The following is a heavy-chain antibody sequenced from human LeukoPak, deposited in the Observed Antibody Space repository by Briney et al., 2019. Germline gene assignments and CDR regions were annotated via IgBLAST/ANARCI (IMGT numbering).Heavy chain of an antibody. D-gene: IGHD3-10*01. CDR3: ARVGPFGELYFDY. CDR2: INPNSGGT. Sequence: ASVKVSCKASGYTFTGYYMHWVRQAPGQGLGWMGWINPNSGGTNYAQKFQGRVTMTRDTSISTAYMELSRLRSDDTAVYYCARVGPFGELYFDYWGQGTLVTVSS. CDR1: GYTFTGYY. V-gene: IGHV1-2*02. J-gene: IGHJ4*02.